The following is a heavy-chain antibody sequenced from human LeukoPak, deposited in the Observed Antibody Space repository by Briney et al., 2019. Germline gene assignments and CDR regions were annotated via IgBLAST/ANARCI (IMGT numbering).Heavy chain of an antibody. CDR2: ISAYNGNT. Sequence: ASVKVSCKASGYTFTSYGISWVRQAPGQGLEWMGWISAYNGNTNYAQKLQGRVTMTTDTSTSTAYMELRSLRSDDTAVYYCARDGPVEWERDYYYYYMDVWGKGTTVTVSS. CDR1: GYTFTSYG. J-gene: IGHJ6*03. CDR3: ARDGPVEWERDYYYYYMDV. D-gene: IGHD1-26*01. V-gene: IGHV1-18*01.